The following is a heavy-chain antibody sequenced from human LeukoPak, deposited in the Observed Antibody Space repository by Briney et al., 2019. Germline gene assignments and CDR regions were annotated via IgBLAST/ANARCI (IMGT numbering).Heavy chain of an antibody. V-gene: IGHV1-69*13. CDR3: AREAYGDYETFDY. Sequence: GASVKVSCKASGGTFSSYAISWVRQAPGQGLEWMGGIIPIFGTANYAQKFQGRVTITADESTSTAYMELSSLRSEGTAVYYCAREAYGDYETFDYWGQGTLVTVSS. CDR1: GGTFSSYA. D-gene: IGHD4-17*01. J-gene: IGHJ4*02. CDR2: IIPIFGTA.